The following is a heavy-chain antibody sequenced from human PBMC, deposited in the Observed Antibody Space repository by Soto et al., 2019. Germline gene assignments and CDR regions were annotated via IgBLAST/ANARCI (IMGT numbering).Heavy chain of an antibody. CDR2: ISSSGSTI. D-gene: IGHD2-2*01. J-gene: IGHJ4*02. CDR1: GFTISSYD. Sequence: GGSLSLSCAASGFTISSYDGNWVRQAPGKGLEWVSYISSSGSTIYYADSVKGRFIISGATAKNLLYLQMTGPRVEATADYCCAPRNTSRLYYLSQGTPVPVSS. V-gene: IGHV3-48*03. CDR3: APRNTSRLYY.